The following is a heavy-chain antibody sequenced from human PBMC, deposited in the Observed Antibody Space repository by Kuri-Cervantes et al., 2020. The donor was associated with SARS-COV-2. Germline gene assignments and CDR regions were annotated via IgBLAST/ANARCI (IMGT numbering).Heavy chain of an antibody. D-gene: IGHD3-10*01. CDR2: IFHTGRN. CDR3: STKLFGYYWFDP. V-gene: IGHV4-61*01. CDR1: GASMSDPMSHYY. Sequence: SETLSLTCTVSGASMSDPMSHYYWNWIRLTPGKGPVWIGYIFHTGRNTQNPPLKSRVTISRDTSKYQFSLSLHSVTPADAGVYYCSTKLFGYYWFDPWGRGILVTVSS. J-gene: IGHJ5*02.